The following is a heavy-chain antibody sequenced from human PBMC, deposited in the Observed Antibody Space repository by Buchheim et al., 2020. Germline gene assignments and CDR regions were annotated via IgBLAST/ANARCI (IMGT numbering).Heavy chain of an antibody. CDR1: GFTFSSYG. J-gene: IGHJ6*02. CDR3: ARVSTAMVSYYYYYYGMDV. CDR2: IWYDGSNK. Sequence: QVQLVESGGGVVQPGRSLRLSRAASGFTFSSYGMHWVRQAPGKGLEWVAVIWYDGSNKYYADSVKGRFTISRDNSKNTLYLQMNSLRAEDTAVYYCARVSTAMVSYYYYYYGMDVWGQGTT. D-gene: IGHD5-18*01. V-gene: IGHV3-33*01.